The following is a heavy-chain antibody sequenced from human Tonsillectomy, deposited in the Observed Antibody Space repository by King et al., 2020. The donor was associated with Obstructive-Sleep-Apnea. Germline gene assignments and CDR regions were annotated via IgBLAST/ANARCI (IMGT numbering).Heavy chain of an antibody. D-gene: IGHD1-26*01. Sequence: VQLVESGGGLVQPGGSLRLSCAASGFTFRTSWMHWVRQAPGKGLVWVSRINSDGSSTIYADFVKGRFTISRDNAKNTLYLQMNSLRAEDTAVYYCARDRGGAGPTPTDYWGQGTLVTVSS. J-gene: IGHJ4*02. CDR3: ARDRGGAGPTPTDY. CDR2: INSDGSST. V-gene: IGHV3-74*01. CDR1: GFTFRTSW.